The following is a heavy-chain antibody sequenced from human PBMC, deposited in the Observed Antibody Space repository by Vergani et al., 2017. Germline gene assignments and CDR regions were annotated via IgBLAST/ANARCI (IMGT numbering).Heavy chain of an antibody. D-gene: IGHD6-13*01. CDR2: MNPNSGNT. Sequence: QVQLVQSGAEVKKPGASVKVSCKASGYTFTSYDINWVRQGTGQGLEWMGWMNPNSGNTGYAQKFQGRVTITRNTSISTAYMELSSLRSEDTAVYYCARAGYSGSWYAYYYGMDVWGQWTTVTVSS. J-gene: IGHJ6*02. CDR1: GYTFTSYD. CDR3: ARAGYSGSWYAYYYGMDV. V-gene: IGHV1-8*03.